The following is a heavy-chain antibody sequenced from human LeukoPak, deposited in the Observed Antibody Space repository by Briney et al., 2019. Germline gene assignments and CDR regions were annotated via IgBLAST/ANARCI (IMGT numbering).Heavy chain of an antibody. V-gene: IGHV4-30-4*08. CDR2: ISHSGNS. CDR3: ARQPSTRYCSSATCYTLDI. CDR1: GGSISSGDYY. Sequence: PSETLSLTCTVSGGSISSGDYYWSWIRQPPGKGLEWIGYISHSGNSYFNPSIKSRIILSVDTSKNQFSLKLSSVTAADTAVYYCARQPSTRYCSSATCYTLDIWGQGTMVTVSS. J-gene: IGHJ3*02. D-gene: IGHD2-2*02.